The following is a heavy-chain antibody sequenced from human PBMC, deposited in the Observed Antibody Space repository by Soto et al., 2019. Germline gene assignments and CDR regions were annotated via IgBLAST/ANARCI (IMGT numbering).Heavy chain of an antibody. J-gene: IGHJ4*02. V-gene: IGHV1-2*04. CDR2: INPNSGGT. Sequence: QVQLVQSGAEVKKPGASVKVSCKASGYTFTGYYMHWVRQAPGQGLEWMGWINPNSGGTNYAQKFQGWVTMTRDTSISTAYMELSRLRSDDTAVYYCARAIAAAGTLGSLFYWGQGTLVTVSS. D-gene: IGHD6-13*01. CDR1: GYTFTGYY. CDR3: ARAIAAAGTLGSLFY.